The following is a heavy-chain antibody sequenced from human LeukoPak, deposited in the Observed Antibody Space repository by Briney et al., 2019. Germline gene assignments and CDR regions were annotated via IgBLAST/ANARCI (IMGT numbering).Heavy chain of an antibody. Sequence: GASVKVSCKASGYTFTGYYMHWVRQAPGQGLEWMGWINPNSGGTNYAQKFQGRVTMTRDTSISTAYMELRSLRSDDTAVYYCASSKEYRGLRYSGSYSISTCDYWGQGTLVTVSS. D-gene: IGHD1-26*01. V-gene: IGHV1-2*02. J-gene: IGHJ4*02. CDR1: GYTFTGYY. CDR2: INPNSGGT. CDR3: ASSKEYRGLRYSGSYSISTCDY.